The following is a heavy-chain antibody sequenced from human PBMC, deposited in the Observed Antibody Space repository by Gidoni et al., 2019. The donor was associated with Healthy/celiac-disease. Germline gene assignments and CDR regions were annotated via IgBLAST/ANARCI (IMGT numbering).Heavy chain of an antibody. J-gene: IGHJ5*02. CDR1: GYSISSCSY. Sequence: QVQLQESGPGLVKPSETMSLTCTVSGYSISSCSYWGWIRQPPGKGLEWIGSIYHSGSTYYNPSLKSRVTISVDTSKNQFSLKLSSVTAADTAVYYCARGPEGFSSWMVREAWFDPWGQGTLVTVSS. V-gene: IGHV4-38-2*02. CDR3: ARGPEGFSSWMVREAWFDP. D-gene: IGHD6-19*01. CDR2: IYHSGST.